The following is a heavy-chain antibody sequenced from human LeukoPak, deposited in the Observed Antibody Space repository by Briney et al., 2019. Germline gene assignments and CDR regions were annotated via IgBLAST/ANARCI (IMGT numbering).Heavy chain of an antibody. Sequence: ASVKVSCKASGYTFTSYGISWVRQAPGQGLEWMGWISAYSGDTNYAQKFQGRATMTTDTSTSTAYMELRSLSSDGTAVYYCARGSIVGARGVLSAFDIWGQGTMVTVSS. V-gene: IGHV1-18*01. D-gene: IGHD1-26*01. CDR3: ARGSIVGARGVLSAFDI. CDR1: GYTFTSYG. J-gene: IGHJ3*02. CDR2: ISAYSGDT.